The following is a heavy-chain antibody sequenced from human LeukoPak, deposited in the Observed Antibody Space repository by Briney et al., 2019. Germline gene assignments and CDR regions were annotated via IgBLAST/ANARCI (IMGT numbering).Heavy chain of an antibody. D-gene: IGHD1-14*01. V-gene: IGHV4-34*01. Sequence: PSETLSLTCAIYGGSFSGYYWSWIRQPPGKGLEWIGEINHSGSTNYNPSLKSRVTISVDTSKNQFSLKLSSVTAADTAVYYCARGKPGNPRSEWFDPWGQGTPVTVSS. CDR2: INHSGST. CDR3: ARGKPGNPRSEWFDP. J-gene: IGHJ5*02. CDR1: GGSFSGYY.